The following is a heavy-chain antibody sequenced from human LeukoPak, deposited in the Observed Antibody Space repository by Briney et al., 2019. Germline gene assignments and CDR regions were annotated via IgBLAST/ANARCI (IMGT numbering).Heavy chain of an antibody. D-gene: IGHD4-11*01. Sequence: GGSLRLSCAASGFTFSSYWMHWVRQAQGKGLVWVSRINTDGSSTSYADSVKGRFTISRDNAKNTLYLQMNSLRAEDTAVYYWARDTVTNSWFDPWGQGTLVTVSS. CDR3: ARDTVTNSWFDP. J-gene: IGHJ5*02. V-gene: IGHV3-74*01. CDR1: GFTFSSYW. CDR2: INTDGSST.